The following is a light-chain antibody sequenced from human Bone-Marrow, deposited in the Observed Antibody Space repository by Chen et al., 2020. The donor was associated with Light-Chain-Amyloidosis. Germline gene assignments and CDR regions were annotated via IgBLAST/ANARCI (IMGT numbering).Light chain of an antibody. CDR1: DLPTKY. CDR3: QSADSSGTYEVI. CDR2: RDT. Sequence: YELTQPPSVSVSPGQTARITCSGDDLPTKYAYCYQQKPGQAPVLVKHRDTERPSGISERFSGSSSGTTATLTISGFQAEDEADYHCQSADSSGTYEVIFGGGTKLTVL. V-gene: IGLV3-25*03. J-gene: IGLJ2*01.